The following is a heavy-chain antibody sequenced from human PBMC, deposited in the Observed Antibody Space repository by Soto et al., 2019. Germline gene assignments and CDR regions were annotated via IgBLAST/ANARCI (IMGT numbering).Heavy chain of an antibody. V-gene: IGHV2-5*02. J-gene: IGHJ1*01. CDR2: IYWDDDK. CDR1: GFSLSSTGVG. CDR3: AHRPGIIMTNVKNGFQN. Sequence: QITLKESGPPLVKPTQTLTLTCTFSGFSLSSTGVGVGWIRQPPRKALEWLALIYWDDDKRYSPSLKSRLTITQDISKTQVVLTMTNMDPVDTATYCCAHRPGIIMTNVKNGFQNWCQGTLVTVSS. D-gene: IGHD3-16*01.